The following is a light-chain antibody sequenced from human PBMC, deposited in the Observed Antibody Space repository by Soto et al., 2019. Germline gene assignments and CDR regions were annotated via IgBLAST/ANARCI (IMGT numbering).Light chain of an antibody. CDR2: VNI. CDR1: SSNIGAGYD. V-gene: IGLV1-40*01. CDR3: QSYDSSLSVV. Sequence: HSVLTQPPSVSGAPGQRVTISCTGDSSNIGAGYDVHWYQQLPGTAPKLLIYVNINRPSGVPDRFSASRSDSSASLAITGLQAEDEADYYCQSYDSSLSVVFGGGTQLTVL. J-gene: IGLJ2*01.